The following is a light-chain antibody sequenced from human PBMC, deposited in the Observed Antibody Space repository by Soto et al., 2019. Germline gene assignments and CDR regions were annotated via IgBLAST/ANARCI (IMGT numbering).Light chain of an antibody. CDR2: EAS. CDR3: QQYGSSVFT. CDR1: QSVFDY. V-gene: IGKV3-11*01. J-gene: IGKJ2*01. Sequence: EIVLTQSPATLSLSPGQRATLSCKASQSVFDYIAWYQQKPGQAPRLLIYEASIRATGVPARFSGSGSGTDFTLTISSLGPEDFAVYYCQQYGSSVFTFGQGTKLEIK.